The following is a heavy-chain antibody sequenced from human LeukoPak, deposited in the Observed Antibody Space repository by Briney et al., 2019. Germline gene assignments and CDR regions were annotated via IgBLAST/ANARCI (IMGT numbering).Heavy chain of an antibody. CDR3: ARDAERWGSRYYYYMDV. J-gene: IGHJ6*03. D-gene: IGHD4-23*01. V-gene: IGHV4-38-2*02. Sequence: PSETLSLTCTVSGYSISSGYYWGWIRQPPGKGLEWIGSIYHSGSTYYNPSLKSRVTISVDTSKNQFSLKLSSVTAADTAVYYCARDAERWGSRYYYYMDVWGKGTTVTVSS. CDR1: GYSISSGYY. CDR2: IYHSGST.